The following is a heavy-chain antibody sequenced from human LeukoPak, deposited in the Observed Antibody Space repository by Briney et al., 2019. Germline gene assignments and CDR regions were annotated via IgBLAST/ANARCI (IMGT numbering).Heavy chain of an antibody. CDR3: ARWTNLDL. Sequence: PGGSLRLSCEASGFTFSNCWLSWARQAPGKGLEWVASINKDGSEKNYVDSVKGRFTISRDNAKNSLHLQMNSLRAEDTAVYYCARWTNLDLWGQGTTVTVSS. CDR1: GFTFSNCW. D-gene: IGHD3/OR15-3a*01. J-gene: IGHJ6*02. CDR2: INKDGSEK. V-gene: IGHV3-7*01.